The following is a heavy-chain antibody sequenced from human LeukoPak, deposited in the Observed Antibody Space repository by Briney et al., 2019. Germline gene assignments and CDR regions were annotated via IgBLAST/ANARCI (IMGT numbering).Heavy chain of an antibody. J-gene: IGHJ4*02. V-gene: IGHV4-34*01. CDR3: ARGFSH. CDR2: IDHSGST. CDR1: GWSFIDYY. Sequence: PSETLSLTCAVYGWSFIDYYWSWLRQPPGKGLEWIGEIDHSGSTTYNPSLKSRVTISVDTSKNQFSLKLNSVTAADTAVYYCARGFSHWGQGTLVTVSS. D-gene: IGHD3-3*01.